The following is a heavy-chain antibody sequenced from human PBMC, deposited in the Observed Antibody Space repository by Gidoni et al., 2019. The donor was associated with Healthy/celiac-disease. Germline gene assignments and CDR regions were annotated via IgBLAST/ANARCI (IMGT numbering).Heavy chain of an antibody. D-gene: IGHD6-6*01. J-gene: IGHJ4*02. CDR2: INPNSGGT. Sequence: QVQLVQSGAEVKKPGASVKLSCKAAGYPFPGYYMHWVRQAPGQGLEWMGWINPNSGGTNYAQKFQGRVTMTRDTSISTAYMELSRLRSDDTAVYYCARDIAHPGYSSSSWYYFDYWGQGTLVTVSS. V-gene: IGHV1-2*02. CDR1: GYPFPGYY. CDR3: ARDIAHPGYSSSSWYYFDY.